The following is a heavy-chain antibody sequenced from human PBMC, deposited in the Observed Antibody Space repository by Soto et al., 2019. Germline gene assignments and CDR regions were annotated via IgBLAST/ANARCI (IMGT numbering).Heavy chain of an antibody. CDR3: ASEGSGSGPGFFP. CDR2: IKQDGSDK. CDR1: GFTFSNYW. D-gene: IGHD3-10*01. V-gene: IGHV3-7*01. Sequence: GGSLRLSCAASGFTFSNYWMSWVRQAPGKGLEWVANIKQDGSDKYYSDSVKGRFTISRDNAKNSLYLQMNSLRAEDTAVYYCASEGSGSGPGFFPWGQGTLVTVSS. J-gene: IGHJ5*01.